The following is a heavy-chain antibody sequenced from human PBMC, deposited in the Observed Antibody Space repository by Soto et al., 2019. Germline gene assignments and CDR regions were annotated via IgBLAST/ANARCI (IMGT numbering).Heavy chain of an antibody. J-gene: IGHJ4*02. D-gene: IGHD2-2*01. CDR1: GFTFSDYY. V-gene: IGHV3-11*01. CDR2: ISSSGSTI. Sequence: GGSLRLSCAASGFTFSDYYMSWIRQAPGKGLEWVSYISSSGSTIYYADSVKGRFTISRDNAKNSLYLQMNSLRAEDTAVYYCARGVPEDIVVVTYDYWGQGTLVTVSS. CDR3: ARGVPEDIVVVTYDY.